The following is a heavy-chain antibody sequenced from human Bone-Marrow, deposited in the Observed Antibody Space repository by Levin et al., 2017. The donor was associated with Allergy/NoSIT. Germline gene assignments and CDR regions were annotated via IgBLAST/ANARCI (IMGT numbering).Heavy chain of an antibody. Sequence: PSETLSLTCTVSGDSLRSHYYFWGWIRQSQVKGLEWIGSIYQTGSTTYNPSLKSRVTISIDTSQNQFSLSLRSVTAADTAVFYCVRRLVGGTLDLWGQGTLVTVSS. D-gene: IGHD3-3*01. J-gene: IGHJ5*02. CDR3: VRRLVGGTLDL. CDR1: GDSLRSHYYF. V-gene: IGHV4-39*01. CDR2: IYQTGST.